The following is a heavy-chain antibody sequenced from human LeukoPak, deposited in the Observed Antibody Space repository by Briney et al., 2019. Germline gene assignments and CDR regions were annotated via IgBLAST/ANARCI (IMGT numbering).Heavy chain of an antibody. D-gene: IGHD1-1*01. CDR2: VKDDDSSK. J-gene: IGHJ4*02. CDR1: GFTFDDYA. V-gene: IGHV3-30*18. Sequence: PGRSLRLSCAASGFTFDDYAMHWVRQAPGKGLEWVAFVKDDDSSKHYADSVKGRFTISRDNSKNTLFLQMNTLRPEDTAVYYCAKDRMGNWLTLDFDYWGQGTLVTVSS. CDR3: AKDRMGNWLTLDFDY.